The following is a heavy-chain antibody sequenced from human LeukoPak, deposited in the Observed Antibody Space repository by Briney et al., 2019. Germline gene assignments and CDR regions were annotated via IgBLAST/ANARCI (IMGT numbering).Heavy chain of an antibody. V-gene: IGHV3-20*04. J-gene: IGHJ6*03. D-gene: IGHD6-19*01. CDR2: FNWNGGST. CDR1: GFSFTSHG. CDR3: ARVLDCSGGPLHIYYYYMDV. Sequence: GGSLRLSCAASGFSFTSHGMSWVRQAPGTGLEWVAGFNWNGGSTGYADSVKGRVIPSRDNAKNSLYLQMNSLRAEDTPLSFSARVLDCSGGPLHIYYYYMDVWGKGTTVTVSS.